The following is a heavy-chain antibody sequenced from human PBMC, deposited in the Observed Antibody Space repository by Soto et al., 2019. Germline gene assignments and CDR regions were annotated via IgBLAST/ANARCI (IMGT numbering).Heavy chain of an antibody. CDR2: IWYDGSNK. D-gene: IGHD3-10*01. CDR3: ARDQKAVRGVTTNENWFDP. Sequence: QVQLVESGGGVVQPGRSLRLSCAASGFTFSSYGMHWVRQAPGKGLEWVAVIWYDGSNKYYADSVKGRFTISRDNSKNTLYLQMNSLRAEDTAVYYCARDQKAVRGVTTNENWFDPWGQGALVTVSS. V-gene: IGHV3-33*01. J-gene: IGHJ5*02. CDR1: GFTFSSYG.